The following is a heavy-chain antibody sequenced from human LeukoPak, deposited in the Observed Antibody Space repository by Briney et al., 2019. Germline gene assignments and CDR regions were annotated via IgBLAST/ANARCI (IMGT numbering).Heavy chain of an antibody. J-gene: IGHJ4*02. CDR3: ARVYSSGTYFDY. CDR1: GGTFSSYA. CDR2: IIPIFGTA. D-gene: IGHD3-10*01. V-gene: IGHV1-69*06. Sequence: SVKVSCKASGGTFSSYAISWVRQAPGQGLEWMGGIIPIFGTANYAQKFQGRATITADKSTSTAYMELSSLRSEDTAVYYCARVYSSGTYFDYWGQGTLVTVSS.